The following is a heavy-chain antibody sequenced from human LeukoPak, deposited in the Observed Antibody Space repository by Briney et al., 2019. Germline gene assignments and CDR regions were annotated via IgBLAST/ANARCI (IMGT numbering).Heavy chain of an antibody. Sequence: ASVKVSCKASGYTFTGYYMHWVRQAPGQGLEWMGWINPNSGGTNYAQKFQGRVTMTRDTSISTAYMELSRLRSDDTAVYYCAYSGTYYGRRPPLDYWGQGTLVTVSS. D-gene: IGHD1-26*01. V-gene: IGHV1-2*02. J-gene: IGHJ4*02. CDR1: GYTFTGYY. CDR2: INPNSGGT. CDR3: AYSGTYYGRRPPLDY.